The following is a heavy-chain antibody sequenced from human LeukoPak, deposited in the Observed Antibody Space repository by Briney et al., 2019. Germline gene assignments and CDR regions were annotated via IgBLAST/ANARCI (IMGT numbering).Heavy chain of an antibody. V-gene: IGHV3-66*01. Sequence: GGSLRLSCAASGFTVSSNYMSWVRQAPGRGLEWVSVIYSGGSTYYADSVKGRFTISRDNSKNTLNLQMNSLRAEDAAVYYCARGYSSDNWGQGTLVTVSS. CDR1: GFTVSSNY. J-gene: IGHJ4*02. CDR3: ARGYSSDN. CDR2: IYSGGST. D-gene: IGHD2-21*01.